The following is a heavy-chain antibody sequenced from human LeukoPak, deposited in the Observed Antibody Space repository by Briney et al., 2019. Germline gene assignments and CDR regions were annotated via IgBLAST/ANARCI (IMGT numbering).Heavy chain of an antibody. CDR2: ISGDGGST. CDR3: AKDRRQWLGNDY. V-gene: IGHV3-43*02. CDR1: GFTFDDYA. Sequence: PGGSLRLTCAASGFTFDDYAMHWVRQAPGKGLEWVSLISGDGGSTYYADSVKGRFTISRDNSKNSLYLQMNSLRTEDTALYYCAKDRRQWLGNDYWGQGTLVTVSS. D-gene: IGHD6-19*01. J-gene: IGHJ4*02.